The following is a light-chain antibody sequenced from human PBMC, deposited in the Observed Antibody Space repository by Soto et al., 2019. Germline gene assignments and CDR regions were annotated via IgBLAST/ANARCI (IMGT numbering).Light chain of an antibody. CDR3: QQSYSTPPDT. CDR2: AAS. CDR1: QSISKY. Sequence: DIQMTQSPSSLSASVGDRVTITCRASQSISKYLNWYQQKPGQAPNLLIYAASTLQSGVPSRFSGSGSGTDVTLTTSSLQPEDFATYYCQQSYSTPPDTFGQGTKLEIK. J-gene: IGKJ2*01. V-gene: IGKV1-39*01.